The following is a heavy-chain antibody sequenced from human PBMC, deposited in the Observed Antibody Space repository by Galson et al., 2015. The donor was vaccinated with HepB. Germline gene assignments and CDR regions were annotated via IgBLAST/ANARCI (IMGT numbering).Heavy chain of an antibody. CDR2: ISPGGAK. Sequence: SLRLSCAASGFSFMSHSMNWVRHSPGKGLEWLSYISPGGAKYYADSARGRFTISRDHAKKSMYLHMSSLRVEDTAVYYCARNPASYDYYNMDVWGQGTTVTVSS. CDR1: GFSFMSHS. J-gene: IGHJ6*02. V-gene: IGHV3-48*01. D-gene: IGHD2-21*01. CDR3: ARNPASYDYYNMDV.